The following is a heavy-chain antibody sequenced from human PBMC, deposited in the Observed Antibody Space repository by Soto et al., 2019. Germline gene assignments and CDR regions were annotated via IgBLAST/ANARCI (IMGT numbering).Heavy chain of an antibody. CDR1: GFTFSSYS. CDR2: ISSNSSYI. D-gene: IGHD3-10*01. CDR3: ARDVPFEELSGDYYYKDV. V-gene: IGHV3-21*01. J-gene: IGHJ6*03. Sequence: GSLRLSCAASGFTFSSYSMNWVRQAPGKGLEWVSSISSNSSYIYYADTVKGRFTISRDNAKNSLYLQMNSLRAEDTAVYYCARDVPFEELSGDYYYKDVWSKGTTVTVSS.